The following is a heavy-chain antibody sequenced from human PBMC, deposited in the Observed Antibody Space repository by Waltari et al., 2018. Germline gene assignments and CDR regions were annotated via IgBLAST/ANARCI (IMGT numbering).Heavy chain of an antibody. CDR1: GYTLTELS. CDR3: ARAKSAGGNSRVMAFDI. CDR2: SIPISGTA. D-gene: IGHD2-21*02. J-gene: IGHJ3*02. Sequence: QVQLVQSGAEVKKPGASVKVSCKVSGYTLTELSMHWVRRAPGKGLEWMGMSIPISGTANYAQKSQGRVTSTSDKATSTAYLGLSRLRPDDTAVYYCARAKSAGGNSRVMAFDIWGQGTMVTVSS. V-gene: IGHV1-69*13.